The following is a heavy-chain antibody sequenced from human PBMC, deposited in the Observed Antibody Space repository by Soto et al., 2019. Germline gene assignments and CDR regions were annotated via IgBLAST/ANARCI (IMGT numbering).Heavy chain of an antibody. D-gene: IGHD2-2*01. V-gene: IGHV5-51*01. CDR2: IYPGDSDT. J-gene: IGHJ5*02. CDR3: ARGYCTTTICDPWFDP. CDR1: GYSFTSYW. Sequence: GESLKISCTGVGYSFTSYWIGWVRQMPGKGLEWMGIIYPGDSDTRYSPSFQGQVTISADKSITTAYLQWSSLTASDTAMYYCARGYCTTTICDPWFDPWGQGTLVTVS.